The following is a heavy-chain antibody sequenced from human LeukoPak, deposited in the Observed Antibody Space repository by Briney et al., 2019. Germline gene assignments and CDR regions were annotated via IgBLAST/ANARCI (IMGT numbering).Heavy chain of an antibody. V-gene: IGHV2-70*11. CDR3: ARILEGSSWFFTDY. Sequence: SESGPALVKPTQTLTLTCTFSGFSLSTSGMCVSWIRQPPGKALEWLARIDWDDDKYYSTSLKTRLTISKDTSKNQVVLTMTNMDPVDTATYYCARILEGSSWFFTDYWGQGTLVTVSS. CDR2: IDWDDDK. CDR1: GFSLSTSGMC. D-gene: IGHD6-13*01. J-gene: IGHJ4*02.